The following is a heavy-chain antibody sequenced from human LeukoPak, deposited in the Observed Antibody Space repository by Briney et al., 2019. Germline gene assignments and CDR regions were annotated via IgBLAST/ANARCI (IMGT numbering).Heavy chain of an antibody. CDR2: INHSGST. CDR1: GGSFSGYY. D-gene: IGHD3-3*01. CDR3: ARRGVAPYYYYYGMDV. V-gene: IGHV4-34*01. Sequence: PSETLSLTCAVYGGSFSGYYWSWIRQPPGKGLEWIGEINHSGSTNYNPSLKSRVTTSVDTSKNQFSLKLSSVTAADTAVYYCARRGVAPYYYYYGMDVWGQGTTVTVSS. J-gene: IGHJ6*02.